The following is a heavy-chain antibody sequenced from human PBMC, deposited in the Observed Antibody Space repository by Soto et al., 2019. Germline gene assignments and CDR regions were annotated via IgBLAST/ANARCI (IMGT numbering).Heavy chain of an antibody. CDR3: ARGRLRYFHWFGHYFDY. D-gene: IGHD3-9*01. V-gene: IGHV4-34*01. J-gene: IGHJ4*02. Sequence: SETLSLTCAVYGGSFSGYYWSWIRQPPGKGLEWIEEINHSVSTNYNPSLKSRVTISVDTSKNQFSLKLSSVTAADTAVYYCARGRLRYFHWFGHYFDYWGQGTLVTVSS. CDR2: INHSVST. CDR1: GGSFSGYY.